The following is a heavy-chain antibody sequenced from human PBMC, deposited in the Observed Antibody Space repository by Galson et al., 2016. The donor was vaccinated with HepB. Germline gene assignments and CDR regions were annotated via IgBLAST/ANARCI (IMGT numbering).Heavy chain of an antibody. D-gene: IGHD2-2*01. CDR1: GFTFSTYA. CDR3: ARGLRLRDSNVVVPPAPDY. V-gene: IGHV3-21*06. Sequence: SLRLSCAASGFTFSTYAMNWVRQAPGKGLEWVSFISRGGGDKYYTDSLRGRFTISRDDAKNSLYLQINSLTVEDTAVYYCARGLRLRDSNVVVPPAPDYWSQGTLVTFSS. J-gene: IGHJ4*02. CDR2: ISRGGGDK.